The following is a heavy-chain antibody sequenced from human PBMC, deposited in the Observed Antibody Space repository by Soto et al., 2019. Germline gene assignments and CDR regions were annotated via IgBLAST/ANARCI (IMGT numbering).Heavy chain of an antibody. CDR3: ASLDSSGYST. V-gene: IGHV1-2*04. CDR1: GYTFTGYY. D-gene: IGHD3-22*01. Sequence: ASVKVSCKASGYTFTGYYMHWVRQAPGQGLEWIGWINPNSGGTNYAQKIQGWVTMTKDTTISTAYKELSRLRSDNTAVYYCASLDSSGYSTWGQGTLVTVSS. J-gene: IGHJ5*02. CDR2: INPNSGGT.